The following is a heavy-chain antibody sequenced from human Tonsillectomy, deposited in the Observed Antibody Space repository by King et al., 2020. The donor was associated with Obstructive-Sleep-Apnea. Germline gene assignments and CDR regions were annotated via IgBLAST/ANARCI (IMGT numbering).Heavy chain of an antibody. CDR1: GDSISTYY. D-gene: IGHD5-18*01. V-gene: IGHV4-59*01. Sequence: VQLQESGPGLVKPSETLSLTCTVSGDSISTYYWSWIRQPPGKGLEWIGYIYYSGSTSYNASLKSRVTISVDTSKNQFSLKLRYVTAAATAVYYCARDLGYSYGIDYWGQGTLVTVSS. J-gene: IGHJ4*02. CDR3: ARDLGYSYGIDY. CDR2: IYYSGST.